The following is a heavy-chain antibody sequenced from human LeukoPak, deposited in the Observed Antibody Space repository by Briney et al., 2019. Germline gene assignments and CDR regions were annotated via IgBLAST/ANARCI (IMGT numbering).Heavy chain of an antibody. CDR2: IKEDGNGK. CDR1: GFTFSSYW. Sequence: GGSLRLSCAASGFTFSSYWMSWVRQAPGKGLEWLANIKEDGNGKNYVDSVKGRFTISRDNAKNSLYLQMNSLRAEDTAVYYCARDAGYGYDRFDYWGQGTQVTVSS. D-gene: IGHD5-18*01. CDR3: ARDAGYGYDRFDY. V-gene: IGHV3-7*01. J-gene: IGHJ4*02.